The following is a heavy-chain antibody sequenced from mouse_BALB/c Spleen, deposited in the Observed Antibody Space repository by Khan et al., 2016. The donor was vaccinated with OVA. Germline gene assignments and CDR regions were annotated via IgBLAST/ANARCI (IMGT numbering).Heavy chain of an antibody. Sequence: QGQLKQSGPELVRPGVSVKISCKGSGYTFTDYAMYWVKQSHAKSLEWIGLISTYSGSTNYNQKFKGKVTMTVDKSSSAAYMELARLTSEDSAIYYCARPAYDGYYDYWGQGTALTVSS. V-gene: IGHV1S137*01. J-gene: IGHJ2*01. CDR2: ISTYSGST. CDR3: ARPAYDGYYDY. D-gene: IGHD2-3*01. CDR1: GYTFTDYA.